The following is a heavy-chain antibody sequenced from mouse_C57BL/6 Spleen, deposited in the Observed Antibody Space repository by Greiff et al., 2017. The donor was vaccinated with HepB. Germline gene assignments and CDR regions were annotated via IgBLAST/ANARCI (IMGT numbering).Heavy chain of an antibody. Sequence: QVQLKESGAELVKPGASVKISCKASGYAFSSYWMNWVKQRPGKGLEWIGQIYPGDGDTNYNGKFKGKATLTADKSSSTAYMQLSSLTSEDSAVYFCAALANYYGSSPYWYFDVWGTGTTVTVSS. V-gene: IGHV1-80*01. D-gene: IGHD1-1*01. CDR2: IYPGDGDT. CDR1: GYAFSSYW. CDR3: AALANYYGSSPYWYFDV. J-gene: IGHJ1*03.